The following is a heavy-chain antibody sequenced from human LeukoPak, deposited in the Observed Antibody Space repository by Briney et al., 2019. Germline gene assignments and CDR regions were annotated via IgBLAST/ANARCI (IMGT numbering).Heavy chain of an antibody. CDR2: IFYNGNT. V-gene: IGHV4-39*07. J-gene: IGHJ5*02. Sequence: SETLSLTCTVSGASISTNTYYWAWIRQPPGKGLEWIANIFYNGNTYYNPSLKSRVTISIDTSNNQFSLKLISVTAADMAVYHCARLNKPGWFDPWGQGTLVTVSS. CDR3: ARLNKPGWFDP. CDR1: GASISTNTYY. D-gene: IGHD1-14*01.